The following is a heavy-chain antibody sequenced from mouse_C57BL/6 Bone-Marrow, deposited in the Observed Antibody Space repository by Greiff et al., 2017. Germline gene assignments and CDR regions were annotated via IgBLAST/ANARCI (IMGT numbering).Heavy chain of an antibody. CDR3: ARRNTNYGSSYRWYFDV. CDR1: GFTFSDYG. V-gene: IGHV5-17*01. D-gene: IGHD1-1*01. Sequence: EVKLVESGGGLVKPGGSLKLSCAASGFTFSDYGMHWVRQAPEKGLEWVAYISSGSSTIYYADTVKGRFTISRDNAKNTLFLQMTSLRSEDTAMYYCARRNTNYGSSYRWYFDVWGTGTTVTVSS. CDR2: ISSGSSTI. J-gene: IGHJ1*03.